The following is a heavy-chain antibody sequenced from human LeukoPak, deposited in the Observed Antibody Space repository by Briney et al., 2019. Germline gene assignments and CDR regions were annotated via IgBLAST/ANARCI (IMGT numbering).Heavy chain of an antibody. CDR1: GYTFTSYG. CDR3: ARDSPEERGMYYYDSNYYFDY. CDR2: ISAYNGNT. J-gene: IGHJ4*02. Sequence: ASVKVSCKASGYTFTSYGISWVRQAPGQGLEWMGWISAYNGNTNYAQKLQGRVTMTTDTSTSTAYMELRSLRSDDTAVYYCARDSPEERGMYYYDSNYYFDYWGQGTLVTVSS. V-gene: IGHV1-18*01. D-gene: IGHD3-22*01.